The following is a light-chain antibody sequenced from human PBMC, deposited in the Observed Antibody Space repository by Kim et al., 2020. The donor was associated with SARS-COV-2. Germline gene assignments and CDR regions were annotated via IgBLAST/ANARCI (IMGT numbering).Light chain of an antibody. CDR3: QTCGTGITV. V-gene: IGLV4-69*01. J-gene: IGLJ2*01. CDR1: SGHRIYS. Sequence: SVKLACTLSSGHRIYSIAWHQQQPEGGPRYLMKFNCDGSHIKGDGIPDRFSGSSSGAERYLTISSRQPEDEADYYCQTCGTGITVFGGGTQLTVL. CDR2: FNCDGSH.